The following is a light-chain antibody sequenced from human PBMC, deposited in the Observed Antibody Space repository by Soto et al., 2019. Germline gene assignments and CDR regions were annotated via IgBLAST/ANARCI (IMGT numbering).Light chain of an antibody. Sequence: EIVMTQSPATLSVSPGEGATLSCRASQSVSSKLAWYQQKPGQAHRLLIYGASTRATGIQARFSGSGSGTEFTLIISSLQSEDSAVYYCKQYNSWLWTFGQGTKVDIK. V-gene: IGKV3-15*01. CDR1: QSVSSK. CDR3: KQYNSWLWT. J-gene: IGKJ1*01. CDR2: GAS.